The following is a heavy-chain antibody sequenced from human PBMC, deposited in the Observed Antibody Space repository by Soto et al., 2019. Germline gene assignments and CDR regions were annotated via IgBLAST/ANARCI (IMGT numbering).Heavy chain of an antibody. CDR1: GFTFSSYA. CDR3: AKDGGPGYSYGHGPRFD. D-gene: IGHD5-18*01. CDR2: ISGSGGST. V-gene: IGHV3-23*01. J-gene: IGHJ4*02. Sequence: GGSLRLCCAASGFTFSSYAMSWVRQAPGKGLEWVSAISGSGGSTYYADSVKGRFTISRDNSKNTLYLQMNSLRAEDTAVYYCAKDGGPGYSYGHGPRFDRGQRALDPVSS.